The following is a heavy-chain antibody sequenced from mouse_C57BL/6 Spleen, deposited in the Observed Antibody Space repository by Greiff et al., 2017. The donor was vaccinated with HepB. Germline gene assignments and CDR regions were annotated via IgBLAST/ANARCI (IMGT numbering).Heavy chain of an antibody. CDR2: IYPGSGST. V-gene: IGHV1-55*01. CDR3: ARGDYCYDDWYAMCY. CDR1: GYTFTSYW. D-gene: IGHD2-12*01. J-gene: IGHJ4*01. Sequence: VQLQQPGAELVKPGASVKMSCKASGYTFTSYWLTWVKQRPGQGLEWIGDIYPGSGSTNYNEKFKSKAILTVDTTSSTDYMQLSSLTSEASAVYYCARGDYCYDDWYAMCYWGQGTSVTVS.